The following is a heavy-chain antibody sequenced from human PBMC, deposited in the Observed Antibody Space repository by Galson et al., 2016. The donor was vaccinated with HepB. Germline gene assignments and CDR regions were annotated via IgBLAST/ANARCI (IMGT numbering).Heavy chain of an antibody. CDR3: ARVSSGSGSYNDY. Sequence: SLRLSCAASGFTFRSYWMHWVRQAPGKGLVWVSRINSDGSSTTYADSVKGRFTISRDNAKNTLYLQMNSLRAEDTAVYYCARVSSGSGSYNDYWGQGTVVTVSS. D-gene: IGHD3-10*01. J-gene: IGHJ4*02. V-gene: IGHV3-74*01. CDR2: INSDGSST. CDR1: GFTFRSYW.